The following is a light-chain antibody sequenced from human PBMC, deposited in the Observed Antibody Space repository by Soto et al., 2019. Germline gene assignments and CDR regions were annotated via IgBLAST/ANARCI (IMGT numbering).Light chain of an antibody. CDR2: DAV. J-gene: IGKJ5*01. V-gene: IGKV3-11*01. Sequence: ETVLTQSPATLSLSPGERAILSCRASQSVSTYLAWYQQKPGQAPRLLIYDAVNRATGIPARFSGTGSGTEFTLTISSLQSEDFAVYYCQQYNTWPPITFGQGTRLEIK. CDR1: QSVSTY. CDR3: QQYNTWPPIT.